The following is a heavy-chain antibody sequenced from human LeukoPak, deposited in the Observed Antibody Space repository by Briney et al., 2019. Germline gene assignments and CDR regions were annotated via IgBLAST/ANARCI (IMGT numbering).Heavy chain of an antibody. Sequence: ASVKVSCKASGYTLTSYGISWVRQAPGQGLEWMGWISAYNGNTNYAQKLQGRVTMTTDTSTSTAYMELRSLRSDDTAVYYCARDRVDYDFWSAQSHWGQGTLVTVSA. CDR1: GYTLTSYG. J-gene: IGHJ4*02. CDR3: ARDRVDYDFWSAQSH. D-gene: IGHD3-3*01. V-gene: IGHV1-18*01. CDR2: ISAYNGNT.